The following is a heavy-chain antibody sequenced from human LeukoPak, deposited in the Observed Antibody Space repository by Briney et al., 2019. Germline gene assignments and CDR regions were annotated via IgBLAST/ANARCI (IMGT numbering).Heavy chain of an antibody. CDR1: GGSISSYY. Sequence: SETLSLTCTVSGGSISSYYWSWVRQPPGKGLEWIGFVYYTGSTNYSPSLKSRVTISVDTSKNQFSLKLSSVTAADTAVYYCARAVQLERPPPLIGYYYMDVWGKGTMVTVSS. CDR3: ARAVQLERPPPLIGYYYMDV. V-gene: IGHV4-59*08. D-gene: IGHD1-1*01. J-gene: IGHJ6*03. CDR2: VYYTGST.